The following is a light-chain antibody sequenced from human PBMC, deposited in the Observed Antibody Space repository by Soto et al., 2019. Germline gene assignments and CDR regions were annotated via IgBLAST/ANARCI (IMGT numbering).Light chain of an antibody. V-gene: IGKV1-5*01. CDR2: DAS. CDR1: QTISSW. CDR3: QQSYSTPPYT. Sequence: DIQMTQSPSTLSASAGDRVTITCRASQTISSWLAWYQQKPGKAPKLLIYDASTLASGAPSRFSGSGSGTEFTLTISSLQPEDFATYYCQQSYSTPPYTFGQGTKLDMK. J-gene: IGKJ2*01.